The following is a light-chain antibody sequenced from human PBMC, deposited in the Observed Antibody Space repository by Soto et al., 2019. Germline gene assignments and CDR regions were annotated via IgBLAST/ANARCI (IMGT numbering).Light chain of an antibody. CDR2: GES. J-gene: IGKJ1*01. Sequence: EVGVTQSPSTLSVSPGERATLSCRASQSVSSNLAWYQQKPGQAPRLLIYGESARATGIPARFSGSGSGTEFTLTISSLQSEDFVVYFCQQYYDWPRTFGQGTKVDI. V-gene: IGKV3-15*01. CDR3: QQYYDWPRT. CDR1: QSVSSN.